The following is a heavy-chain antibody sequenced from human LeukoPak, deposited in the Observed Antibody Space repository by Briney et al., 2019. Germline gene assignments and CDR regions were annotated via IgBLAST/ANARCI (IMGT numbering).Heavy chain of an antibody. CDR3: ASLTGYSGYDYVGGFDP. CDR2: IYTSGST. V-gene: IGHV4-61*02. CDR1: GGSISSGSYY. Sequence: TLSLTCTVSGGSISSGSYYWSWIRQPAGKGLEWIGRIYTSGSTNYNPSLKSRVTISVDTSKNQFSLKLSSVTAADTAVYYCASLTGYSGYDYVGGFDPWGQGTLVTVSS. D-gene: IGHD5-12*01. J-gene: IGHJ5*02.